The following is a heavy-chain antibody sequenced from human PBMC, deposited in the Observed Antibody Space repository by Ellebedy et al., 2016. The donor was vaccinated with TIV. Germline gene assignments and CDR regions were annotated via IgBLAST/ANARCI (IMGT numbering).Heavy chain of an antibody. CDR3: ASNHEMAMPFDY. J-gene: IGHJ4*02. CDR2: IIPIFGTA. D-gene: IGHD5-24*01. CDR1: GGTFSSYA. V-gene: IGHV1-69*13. Sequence: SVKVSXXASGGTFSSYAISWVRQAPGQGLEWMGGIIPIFGTANYAQKFQGRVTITADESTSTAYMELSSLRSEDTAVYYCASNHEMAMPFDYWGQGTLVTVSS.